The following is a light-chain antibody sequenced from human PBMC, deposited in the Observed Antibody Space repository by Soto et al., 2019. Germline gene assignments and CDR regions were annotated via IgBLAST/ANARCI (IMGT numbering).Light chain of an antibody. CDR1: QSVSSKY. Sequence: EIVSTQSPGTLSLSPGERATLSCRASQSVSSKYLAWYQQKPGQAPRVLIYGTSIRASGVPERFSGGGSGTDFTLTTTRLEPEDFAVYYCQQYGSSLFTFGPGTKVDIK. CDR3: QQYGSSLFT. CDR2: GTS. V-gene: IGKV3-20*01. J-gene: IGKJ3*01.